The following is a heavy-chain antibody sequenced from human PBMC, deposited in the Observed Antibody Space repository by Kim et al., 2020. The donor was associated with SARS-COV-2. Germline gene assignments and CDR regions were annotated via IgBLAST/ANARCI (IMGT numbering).Heavy chain of an antibody. V-gene: IGHV3-30*18. CDR3: AKDVRGYYYYYGMDV. CDR2: ISYDGSNK. CDR1: GFTFSSYG. J-gene: IGHJ6*02. Sequence: GGSLRLSCAASGFTFSSYGMHWVRQAPGKGLEWVAVISYDGSNKYYGDPVKGRFTISRDNSKNTLYLQMNSLRPEDTAVYYCAKDVRGYYYYYGMDVWGHGTTVTVSS. D-gene: IGHD3-10*02.